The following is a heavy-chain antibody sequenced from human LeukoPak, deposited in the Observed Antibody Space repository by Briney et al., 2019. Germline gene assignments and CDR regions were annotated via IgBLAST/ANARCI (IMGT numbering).Heavy chain of an antibody. CDR2: IYYSGST. Sequence: SETLSLTCTVSGGSISSYYWSWIRQPPGKGLEWIGYIYYSGSTNYNPSLKSRVTISVDTSKNQFSLKLSSVTAADTAVYYCASSRGSYLGIRKYYFDYWGQGTLVTVSS. CDR3: ASSRGSYLGIRKYYFDY. CDR1: GGSISSYY. D-gene: IGHD1-26*01. V-gene: IGHV4-59*08. J-gene: IGHJ4*02.